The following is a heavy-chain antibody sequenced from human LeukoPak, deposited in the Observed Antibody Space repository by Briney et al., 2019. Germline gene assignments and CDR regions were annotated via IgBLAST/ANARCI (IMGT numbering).Heavy chain of an antibody. Sequence: GGSLRLSCAASGFTFSSYEMNWVRQAPGKGLEWVSYISSSGSTIYYADSVKGRFTISRDNAKNSLYLQMNSLRAEDTAVYYCARDIIPAYCSGGSCYGTMLINIDYWGQGTLVTVSS. D-gene: IGHD2-15*01. CDR2: ISSSGSTI. J-gene: IGHJ4*02. CDR3: ARDIIPAYCSGGSCYGTMLINIDY. CDR1: GFTFSSYE. V-gene: IGHV3-48*03.